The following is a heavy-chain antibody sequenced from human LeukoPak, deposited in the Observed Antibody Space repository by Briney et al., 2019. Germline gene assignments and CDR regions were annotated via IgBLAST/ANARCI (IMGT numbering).Heavy chain of an antibody. D-gene: IGHD5-18*01. CDR1: GYSISSGYY. CDR3: ARLGDTAMVRYYFDY. Sequence: PSETLSLTCTVSGYSISSGYYWGWIRQPPGKVLEWIGSNYHSGSTYYNPSLKSRVTISVDTSNNQFSLKLSPVTAADTAVYYCARLGDTAMVRYYFDYWGQGTLVTVSS. V-gene: IGHV4-38-2*02. J-gene: IGHJ4*02. CDR2: NYHSGST.